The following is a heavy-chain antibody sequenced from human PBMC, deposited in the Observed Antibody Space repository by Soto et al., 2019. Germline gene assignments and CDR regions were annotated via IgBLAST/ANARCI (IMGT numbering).Heavy chain of an antibody. V-gene: IGHV4-59*08. Sequence: PSETLSLTCTVSGGSXSSYYWSWIRQPPGKGLEWIGYIYYSGSTNYNPSLKSRVTISVDTSKNQFSLKLSSVTAADTAVYYCARHHESWGQGTLVTVSS. CDR3: ARHHES. CDR1: GGSXSSYY. J-gene: IGHJ5*02. CDR2: IYYSGST.